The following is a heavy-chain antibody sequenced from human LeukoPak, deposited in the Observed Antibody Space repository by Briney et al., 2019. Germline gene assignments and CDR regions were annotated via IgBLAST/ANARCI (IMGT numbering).Heavy chain of an antibody. D-gene: IGHD3-9*01. Sequence: GASVKVSCKASGYTFTSYDINWVRQATGQGLEWMGWMSPNSGNTGYAQKFQGRVTMTRNTSISTAYMELSSLRSEDTAVYYCARVLRYFDWLLYGPDAFDIWGQGTMVTVSS. J-gene: IGHJ3*02. V-gene: IGHV1-8*01. CDR1: GYTFTSYD. CDR3: ARVLRYFDWLLYGPDAFDI. CDR2: MSPNSGNT.